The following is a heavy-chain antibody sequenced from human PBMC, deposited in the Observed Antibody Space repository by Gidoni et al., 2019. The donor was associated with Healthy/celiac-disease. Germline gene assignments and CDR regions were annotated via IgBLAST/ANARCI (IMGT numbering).Heavy chain of an antibody. CDR1: GYTFTSYY. Sequence: QVQLVQSGAAVKKPGASVKVSCTASGYTFTSYYMHWVRQAPGQGRELMGIINPSVGRTSYAQKFQGRVTMTRDTSTSTVDMELSSLRSEDTAVYYCARFSSGATTFDYWGQVTLVTVSS. J-gene: IGHJ4*02. D-gene: IGHD1-26*01. CDR2: INPSVGRT. V-gene: IGHV1-46*01. CDR3: ARFSSGATTFDY.